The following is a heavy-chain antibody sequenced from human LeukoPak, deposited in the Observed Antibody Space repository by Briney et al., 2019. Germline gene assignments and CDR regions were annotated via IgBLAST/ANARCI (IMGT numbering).Heavy chain of an antibody. D-gene: IGHD6-19*01. Sequence: GRSLRLSRAASGFSFSAYWMTCVSQAPGAGLEFVDNINPVGTAKYYAELVKGGFTSSGDNAKNLVYLQMNGLSAEDTAVYHCGRFGYVAGVDLWGQGTLVTVSS. CDR2: INPVGTAK. CDR3: GRFGYVAGVDL. V-gene: IGHV3-7*01. CDR1: GFSFSAYW. J-gene: IGHJ4*02.